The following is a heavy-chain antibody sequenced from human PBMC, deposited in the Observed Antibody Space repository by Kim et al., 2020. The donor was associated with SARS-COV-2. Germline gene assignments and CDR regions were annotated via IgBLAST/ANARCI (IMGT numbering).Heavy chain of an antibody. CDR1: GFTFSNCG. D-gene: IGHD3-10*01. CDR3: ARGPWSRLRGVTYSYYGMGV. J-gene: IGHJ6*02. V-gene: IGHV3-30-3*01. Sequence: GGSLRLSCAASGFTFSNCGMHWVRQAPGKGLEWVAVISYDGSNKNYADSVKGRFTISRDNSKKTLYLQMNSLRAEDTALYYCARGPWSRLRGVTYSYYGMGVLGPGATGPLS. CDR2: ISYDGSNK.